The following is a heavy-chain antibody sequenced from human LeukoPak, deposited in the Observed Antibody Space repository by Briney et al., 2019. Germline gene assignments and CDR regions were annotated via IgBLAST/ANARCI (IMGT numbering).Heavy chain of an antibody. CDR3: ARVRSRGFSSYYFDY. Sequence: SSETLSLTCTVSGGSISSSSYYWSWIRQPPGKGLEWIGYIYYSGSTNYNPSLKSRVTISVDTSKNQFSLKLSSVTAADTAVYYCARVRSRGFSSYYFDYWGQGTLVTVSS. CDR1: GGSISSSSYY. J-gene: IGHJ4*02. D-gene: IGHD3-10*01. CDR2: IYYSGST. V-gene: IGHV4-61*01.